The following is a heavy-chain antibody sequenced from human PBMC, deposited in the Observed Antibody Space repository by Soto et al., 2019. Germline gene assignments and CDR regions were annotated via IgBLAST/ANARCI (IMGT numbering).Heavy chain of an antibody. Sequence: PSQTLLFTCAISRQSFSSNIATCSWIRQSPSRGLEWLGRTYYRSKWYNDYAVSVKSRITINPDTSKNQFSLQLNSVTPEDTAVYDCAREKWVTEDGMDVWGQGTTVTVSS. CDR3: AREKWVTEDGMDV. CDR1: RQSFSSNIAT. CDR2: TYYRSKWYN. V-gene: IGHV6-1*01. D-gene: IGHD1-20*01. J-gene: IGHJ6*02.